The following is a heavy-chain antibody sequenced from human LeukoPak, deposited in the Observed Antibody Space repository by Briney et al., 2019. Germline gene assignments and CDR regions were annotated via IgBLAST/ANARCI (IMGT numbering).Heavy chain of an antibody. CDR2: FYSGGST. J-gene: IGHJ3*02. V-gene: IGHV4-39*07. CDR1: GDSISGSKYF. D-gene: IGHD3-22*01. CDR3: AIGKINYYDSSGYNPDAFDI. Sequence: KASETLSLTCTVFGDSISGSKYFWGWIRQPPGKGLEWIGNFYSGGSTYYNPSLKRRVAISEDTSGKQFSLRLGSVTAADTAVYYCAIGKINYYDSSGYNPDAFDIWGQGTMVTVSS.